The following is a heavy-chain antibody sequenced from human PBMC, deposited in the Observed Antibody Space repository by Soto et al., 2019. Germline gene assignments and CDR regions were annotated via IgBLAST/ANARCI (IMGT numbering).Heavy chain of an antibody. CDR1: GFSLSTSGMC. CDR3: ARIRNSYGYSXYYGMDV. V-gene: IGHV2-70*01. D-gene: IGHD5-18*01. J-gene: IGHJ6*02. Sequence: SGPTLVHPTQTLTLTCTFSGFSLSTSGMCVSWIRHPPGKALEWLALIDWDDDKYYSTSLKTRLTISKDTSKKQVVLTMTNMDPVDTATYYCARIRNSYGYSXYYGMDVWGQGTTXTV. CDR2: IDWDDDK.